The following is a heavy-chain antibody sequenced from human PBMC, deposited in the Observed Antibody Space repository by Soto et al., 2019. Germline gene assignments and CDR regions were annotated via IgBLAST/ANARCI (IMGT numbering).Heavy chain of an antibody. J-gene: IGHJ4*02. CDR1: GFTFSSYW. Sequence: EVQLVESGGGLVQPGGSLRLSCAASGFTFSSYWMHWVRQAPGKGLVWVSRINSDGSSTSYADSVKGRFTISGDNAKNTLYLQMNGLRAEDTAVYYCVRTSLVVAAATREDYWGQGTLVTVSS. D-gene: IGHD2-15*01. CDR2: INSDGSST. CDR3: VRTSLVVAAATREDY. V-gene: IGHV3-74*01.